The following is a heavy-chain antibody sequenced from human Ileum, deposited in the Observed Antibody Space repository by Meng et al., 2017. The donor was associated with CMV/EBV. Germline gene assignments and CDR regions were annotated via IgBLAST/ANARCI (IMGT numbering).Heavy chain of an antibody. J-gene: IGHJ4*02. CDR1: GFTFSSYF. V-gene: IGHV3-23*01. CDR3: AKYMSGYYKGLDY. CDR2: ISSSGGST. D-gene: IGHD3-3*01. Sequence: GGSLRLSCAASGFTFSSYFLIWVRQAPGKGLEWVSTISSSGGSTYYADSVKGRFTISRDNSNNRLYLQMNSLRAADTAVYRCAKYMSGYYKGLDYWGQGTLVTVSS.